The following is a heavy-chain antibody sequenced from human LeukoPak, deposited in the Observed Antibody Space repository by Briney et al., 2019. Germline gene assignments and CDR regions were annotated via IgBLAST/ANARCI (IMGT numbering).Heavy chain of an antibody. CDR3: ARDFRYSSGWYSFLGDDAFDI. V-gene: IGHV1-69*06. D-gene: IGHD6-19*01. CDR1: GGTFSSYA. J-gene: IGHJ3*02. Sequence: SVKVSCKASGGTFSSYAISWVRQAPGQGLEWMGGIIPIFGTANYAQKFQGRVTITADKSTSTAYMELSSLRSEDTALYYCARDFRYSSGWYSFLGDDAFDIWGQGTMVTVSS. CDR2: IIPIFGTA.